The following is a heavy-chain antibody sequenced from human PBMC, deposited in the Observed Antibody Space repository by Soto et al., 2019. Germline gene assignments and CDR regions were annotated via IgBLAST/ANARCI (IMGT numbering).Heavy chain of an antibody. CDR3: AGRLFSWTPGGVDV. CDR1: GDTVSDDNVA. Sequence: SQTLSLTCAISGDTVSDDNVAWDWIRQSPSRGLEWLGRTYYRSKWYHEYAVSVNSRIIINPDTSKNSLYLQMNSLRAEDTAVYYCAGRLFSWTPGGVDVWGQGTTVTVSS. D-gene: IGHD3-3*01. V-gene: IGHV6-1*01. CDR2: TYYRSKWYH. J-gene: IGHJ6*02.